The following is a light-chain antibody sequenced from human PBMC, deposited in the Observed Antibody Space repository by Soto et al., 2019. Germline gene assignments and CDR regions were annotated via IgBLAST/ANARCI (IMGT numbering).Light chain of an antibody. CDR1: QNVHTF. J-gene: IGKJ2*01. V-gene: IGKV3-11*01. CDR2: DAS. CDR3: QQRSFWPLFT. Sequence: EIVLTQSPATVSLSPGESATLSCRASQNVHTFLAWYQQRPGQAPRLLIHDASFGATGIPARFSGSGSGTDFTLTISSLEPEDFAVYYCQQRSFWPLFTFGQGTRLEIK.